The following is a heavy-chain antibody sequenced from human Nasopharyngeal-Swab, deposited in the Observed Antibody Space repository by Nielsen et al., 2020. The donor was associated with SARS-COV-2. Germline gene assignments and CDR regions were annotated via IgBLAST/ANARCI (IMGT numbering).Heavy chain of an antibody. J-gene: IGHJ4*02. CDR1: GYTFNTNG. Sequence: ASVKVSCKASGYTFNTNGMNWVRQAPGQGLEWMGWINTYTANPTYAQGFTGRFVFSLDTSISTAYLQISSLTADDTAVYYCVRDFGDAGISLFEDWGQGTLVTVSS. D-gene: IGHD3-16*01. CDR2: INTYTANP. V-gene: IGHV7-4-1*02. CDR3: VRDFGDAGISLFED.